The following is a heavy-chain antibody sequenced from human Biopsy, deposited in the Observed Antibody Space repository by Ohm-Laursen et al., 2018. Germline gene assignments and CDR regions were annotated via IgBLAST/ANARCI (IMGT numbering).Heavy chain of an antibody. V-gene: IGHV4-39*01. D-gene: IGHD3-22*01. J-gene: IGHJ5*02. CDR2: IFYRGST. CDR3: ARDYDTSGYYYVS. Sequence: GTLSLTCTVSGGSISNNNYYWGWIRQPPGKGLEWIGSIFYRGSTHYKPSLKSRVNISVDTSKNQFSLKLNSVTAADTAVYYCARDYDTSGYYYVSWGQGTLLTVSS. CDR1: GGSISNNNYY.